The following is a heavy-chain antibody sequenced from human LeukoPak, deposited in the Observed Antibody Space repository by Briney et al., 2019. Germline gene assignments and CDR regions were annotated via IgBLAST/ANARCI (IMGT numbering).Heavy chain of an antibody. CDR3: ARGSSLDY. CDR1: GFTFSSYA. D-gene: IGHD3-10*01. Sequence: RSLSLSCAASGFTFSSYAMHWVRQAPGKGLEWVAVISYDGSNKYYADSVKGRFTISRDNSKNTLYLQMNSLRAEDTAVYYCARGSSLDYWGQGTLVTVSS. CDR2: ISYDGSNK. J-gene: IGHJ4*02. V-gene: IGHV3-30-3*01.